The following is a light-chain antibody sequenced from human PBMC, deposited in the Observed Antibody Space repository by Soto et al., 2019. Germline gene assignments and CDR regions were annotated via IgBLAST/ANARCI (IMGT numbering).Light chain of an antibody. CDR3: QQRNNWPPIT. CDR2: DAS. J-gene: IGKJ5*01. V-gene: IGKV3-11*01. CDR1: QSVSSN. Sequence: ERVITQSPATLSVSPVERATLSCSASQSVSSNLAWYQQKPGQAPRLLIYDASNRATGVPARFSGSGSGTDFTLTISSLEPEDFALYYCQQRNNWPPITFGQGTRLEIK.